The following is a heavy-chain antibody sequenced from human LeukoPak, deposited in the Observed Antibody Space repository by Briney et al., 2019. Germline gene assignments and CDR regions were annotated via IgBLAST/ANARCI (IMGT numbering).Heavy chain of an antibody. D-gene: IGHD5-12*01. Sequence: GGSLRLSCAASGFYFNKYDMPWARQAPGKGLEWVSTITGRSDKTYYTDSVKGRFVTSRDNSEDTLYLQMNSLRAEDTALYYCAKGGLLDYLGQGALVTVSS. CDR1: GFYFNKYD. J-gene: IGHJ4*02. CDR3: AKGGLLDY. CDR2: ITGRSDKT. V-gene: IGHV3-23*01.